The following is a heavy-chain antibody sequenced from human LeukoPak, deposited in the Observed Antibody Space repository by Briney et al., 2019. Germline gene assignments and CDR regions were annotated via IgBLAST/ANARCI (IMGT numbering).Heavy chain of an antibody. D-gene: IGHD5-12*01. V-gene: IGHV3-30*04. Sequence: PGGSLRLSCTASGFTFFTYAIHWVRQAPGKGLEWVTVVSHDGNHKYYADSVKGRFTISRDNSKNTLYLQMNSLSAEDTAVYYCARKYSGYDLGGFDYWGQGTLVTVSS. CDR2: VSHDGNHK. CDR1: GFTFFTYA. CDR3: ARKYSGYDLGGFDY. J-gene: IGHJ4*02.